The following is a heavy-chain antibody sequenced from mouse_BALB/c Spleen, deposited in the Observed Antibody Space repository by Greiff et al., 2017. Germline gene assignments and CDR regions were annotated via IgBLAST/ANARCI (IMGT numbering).Heavy chain of an antibody. D-gene: IGHD2-10*02. CDR2: ISSGSSTI. V-gene: IGHV5-17*02. J-gene: IGHJ4*01. Sequence: EVKLMESGGGLVQPGGSRKLSCAASGFTFSSFGMHWVRQAPEKGLEWVAYISSGSSTIYYADTVKGRFTISRDNPKNTLFLQMTSLRSEDTAMYYCATKYGKGAMDDWGQGTSVTVSA. CDR1: GFTFSSFG. CDR3: ATKYGKGAMDD.